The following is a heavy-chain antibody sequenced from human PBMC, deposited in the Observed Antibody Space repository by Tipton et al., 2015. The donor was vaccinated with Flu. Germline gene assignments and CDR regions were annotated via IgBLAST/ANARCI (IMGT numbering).Heavy chain of an antibody. Sequence: LRLSCTISGASVTIDGYCWSWIRQSPGKGLEWIGCIYPSGSTHYNPSLKSRVDMSIDTSKRQFSLRLSSVTVADKAEYFCARRSFAYYVDYWGQGTLVTVSS. V-gene: IGHV4-31*02. CDR2: IYPSGST. D-gene: IGHD3-9*01. J-gene: IGHJ4*02. CDR1: GASVTIDGYC. CDR3: ARRSFAYYVDY.